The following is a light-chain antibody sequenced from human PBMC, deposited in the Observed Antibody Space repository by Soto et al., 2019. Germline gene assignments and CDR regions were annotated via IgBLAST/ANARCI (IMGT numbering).Light chain of an antibody. CDR3: QQYYSTPFT. Sequence: DIGMTQSPESLAVSLGERATINCKSSQSVLYSSNNKNYLAWYQQKPGQPPKLLIYWASTRESGVPDRFSGSGSGTDFTLTISSLQAEDVAVYYCQQYYSTPFTFGPGTKVDIK. J-gene: IGKJ3*01. V-gene: IGKV4-1*01. CDR2: WAS. CDR1: QSVLYSSNNKNY.